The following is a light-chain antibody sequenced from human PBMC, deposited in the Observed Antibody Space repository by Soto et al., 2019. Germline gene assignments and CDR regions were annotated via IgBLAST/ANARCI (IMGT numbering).Light chain of an antibody. Sequence: VVTQSPLSLPVTPGEPASISCRSSQSLLHSNEYNYLEWYLQKPGQSPQLRIYLGSNRALGVADRFSGSGSGTDFTLKISRVEADDVGVYYCMQSLRTWTFGQGTKVDIK. V-gene: IGKV2-28*01. CDR2: LGS. CDR3: MQSLRTWT. J-gene: IGKJ1*01. CDR1: QSLLHSNEYNY.